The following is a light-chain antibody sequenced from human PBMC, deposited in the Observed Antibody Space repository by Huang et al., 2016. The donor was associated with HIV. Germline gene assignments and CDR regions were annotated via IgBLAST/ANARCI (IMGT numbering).Light chain of an antibody. J-gene: IGKJ1*01. CDR2: GAT. V-gene: IGKV3-15*01. CDR3: QQYNNWPRT. CDR1: QSVSSN. Sequence: EIVMTQSPATLSVSPGERATLSCRAGQSVSSNLAWYQQKPGQSPRLLIYGATTRATGAPARVSGSGSGTEFTLTISSLQSEDFAIYYCQQYNNWPRTFGQGTKVDIK.